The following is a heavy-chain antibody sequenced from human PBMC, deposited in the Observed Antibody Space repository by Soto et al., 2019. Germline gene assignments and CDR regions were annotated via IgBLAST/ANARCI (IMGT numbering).Heavy chain of an antibody. D-gene: IGHD3-10*01. CDR1: EFTFSNYG. V-gene: IGHV3-33*01. CDR3: ARDDEYSGNGMDV. J-gene: IGHJ6*02. Sequence: PGGSLRFSCAASEFTFSNYGMHWVRQAPGKGLEWVAVILNDGSNRYHADSVKDRFTISRDNSKNTLYLQMNSLRAEDTAVYYCARDDEYSGNGMDVWGQGSTVTVSS. CDR2: ILNDGSNR.